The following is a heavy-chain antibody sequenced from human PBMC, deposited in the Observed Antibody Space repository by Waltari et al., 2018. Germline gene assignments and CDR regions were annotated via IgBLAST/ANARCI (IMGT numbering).Heavy chain of an antibody. V-gene: IGHV3-21*01. Sequence: EVQLVESGGGLVKPGGSLTLSCAASGFTFSSYSMNWVRQAPGKGLEWVSSISSSSSYIYYADSLKGRFTISRENAKNSLYLQMNSLRAEDTAVYYCASGIYGDHLILGYWGQGTLVTVSS. CDR2: ISSSSSYI. D-gene: IGHD4-17*01. CDR3: ASGIYGDHLILGY. J-gene: IGHJ4*02. CDR1: GFTFSSYS.